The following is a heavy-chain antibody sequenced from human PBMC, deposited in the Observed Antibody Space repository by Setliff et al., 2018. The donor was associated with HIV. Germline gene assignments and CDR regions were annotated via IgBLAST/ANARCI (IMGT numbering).Heavy chain of an antibody. Sequence: HPGGSLRLSCAASGFTFSSYWMHWVRQAPGKGLVWVSRINSDGSSTIYADSVKGRFTISRDHAKNTLYLQMNSLRAEDTAVYYCARGPCTNGVCSYFDYWGQGTLVTVSS. CDR2: INSDGSST. CDR3: ARGPCTNGVCSYFDY. J-gene: IGHJ4*02. CDR1: GFTFSSYW. V-gene: IGHV3-74*01. D-gene: IGHD2-8*01.